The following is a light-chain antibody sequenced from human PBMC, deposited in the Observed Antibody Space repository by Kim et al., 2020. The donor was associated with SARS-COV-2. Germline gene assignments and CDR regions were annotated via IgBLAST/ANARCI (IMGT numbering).Light chain of an antibody. J-gene: IGKJ4*01. CDR1: QAISNS. Sequence: DIQMTQSPSSLSASVGDRVTITCRASQAISNSLAWYQQRAGEAPKVLLYATSRLESGVPSRFSGSGSGTDYNLTISSLQPEDFGTYDCQQYWDSLLTFGGGTKLEI. CDR2: ATS. V-gene: IGKV1-NL1*01. CDR3: QQYWDSLLT.